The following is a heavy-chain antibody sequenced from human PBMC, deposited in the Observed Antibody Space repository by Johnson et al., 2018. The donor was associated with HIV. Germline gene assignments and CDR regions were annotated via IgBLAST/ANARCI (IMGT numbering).Heavy chain of an antibody. CDR3: ARDNWNDADGAFDI. CDR1: GFTFSDYY. V-gene: IGHV3-11*04. Sequence: QVQLVESGGGLVKPGGSLRLSCAASGFTFSDYYMSWIRQAPGNGLEWVSYISSGAGTIYYADSVRGRFTISRDNAKNSLYLQMNSLRAEDTAVYYCARDNWNDADGAFDIWGQGTMVTVSS. CDR2: ISSGAGTI. J-gene: IGHJ3*02. D-gene: IGHD1-20*01.